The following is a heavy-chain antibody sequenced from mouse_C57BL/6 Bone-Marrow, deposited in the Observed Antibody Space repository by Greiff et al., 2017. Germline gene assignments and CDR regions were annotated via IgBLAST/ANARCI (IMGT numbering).Heavy chain of an antibody. Sequence: EVKLQESGAELVRPGASVKLSCTASGFNIKDDYMHWVKQRPEQGLEWIGWIDPENGDTEYASKFQGKATITADTSSNTAYLQLSSLTSEDTAVYYCTTLSIYYGYEGFAYWGQGTLVTVSA. D-gene: IGHD2-2*01. CDR3: TTLSIYYGYEGFAY. J-gene: IGHJ3*01. V-gene: IGHV14-4*01. CDR1: GFNIKDDY. CDR2: IDPENGDT.